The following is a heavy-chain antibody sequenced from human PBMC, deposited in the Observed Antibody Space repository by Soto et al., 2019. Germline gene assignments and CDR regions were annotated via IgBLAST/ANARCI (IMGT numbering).Heavy chain of an antibody. CDR1: GFTFSNAW. Sequence: EVQLVESGGGLVKPGGSLRLSCAASGFTFSNAWMNWVRQAPGKGLEWVGRIKSKTDGGTTDYGAPVKGRFTISRDNSKNTLYLQMTSLKTDDTAVYYCTTDPVAAFDYWGQGTLVTVSS. D-gene: IGHD2-15*01. CDR3: TTDPVAAFDY. J-gene: IGHJ4*02. CDR2: IKSKTDGGTT. V-gene: IGHV3-15*07.